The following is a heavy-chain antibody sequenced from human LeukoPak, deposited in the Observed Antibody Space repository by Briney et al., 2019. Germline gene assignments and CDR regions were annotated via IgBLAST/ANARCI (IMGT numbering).Heavy chain of an antibody. CDR3: AVAKDIAVAGNDAFDI. D-gene: IGHD6-19*01. CDR1: GFTFSSYA. V-gene: IGHV3-30*04. J-gene: IGHJ3*02. CDR2: ISYDGSNK. Sequence: GRSLRHSCAASGFTFSSYAMQWVPQAPGKGLEWVAVISYDGSNKYYADSVKGRFTIYRDNSKNTLYLQMNSLRDEDTAVYYCAVAKDIAVAGNDAFDIWGQGTMVTVSS.